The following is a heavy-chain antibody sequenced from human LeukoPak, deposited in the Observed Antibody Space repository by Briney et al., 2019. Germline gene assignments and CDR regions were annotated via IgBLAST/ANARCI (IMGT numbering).Heavy chain of an antibody. CDR1: GESFSGYY. D-gene: IGHD1-26*01. Sequence: SETLSLTCAVYGESFSGYYWSWFLQPPGKGLEWIGEINHSGSTNYNPSLKSRVTILPDKSTNKFSLTLSSVIAADTAVYFCARAPLSGTYYTDAFDICGQGTMVTVSS. CDR3: ARAPLSGTYYTDAFDI. J-gene: IGHJ3*02. CDR2: INHSGST. V-gene: IGHV4-34*01.